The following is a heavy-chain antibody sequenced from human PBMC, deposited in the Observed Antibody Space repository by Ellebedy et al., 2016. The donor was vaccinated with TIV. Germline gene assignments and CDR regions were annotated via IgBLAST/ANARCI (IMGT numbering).Heavy chain of an antibody. Sequence: AASVKVSCKASGYTFTYRYLHWARQAPGQALEWMGWITPFNGNTNYAQKFQDRVTITRDRSMSTVYMELSSLRSEDTAIYYCAHMEFVAGAFDIWGQGTMVTVSS. V-gene: IGHV1-45*02. CDR1: GYTFTYRY. D-gene: IGHD1-1*01. CDR3: AHMEFVAGAFDI. CDR2: ITPFNGNT. J-gene: IGHJ3*02.